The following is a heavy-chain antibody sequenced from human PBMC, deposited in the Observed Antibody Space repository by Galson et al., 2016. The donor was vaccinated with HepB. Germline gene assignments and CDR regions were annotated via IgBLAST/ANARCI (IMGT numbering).Heavy chain of an antibody. J-gene: IGHJ4*02. CDR2: ISSSSNFI. CDR3: ARLRFSSSWYKDY. Sequence: SLRLSCAASGFDFSSYRMNWVRQAPGKGLDWVATISSSSNFIYYADSVKGRFTISRDNAEDSLDLQMNSLRAEDTAVYYCARLRFSSSWYKDYWGQGTLVTVSS. CDR1: GFDFSSYR. V-gene: IGHV3-21*01. D-gene: IGHD6-13*01.